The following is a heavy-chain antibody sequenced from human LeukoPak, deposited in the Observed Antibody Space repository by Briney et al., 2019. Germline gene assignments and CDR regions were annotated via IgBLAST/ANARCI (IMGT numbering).Heavy chain of an antibody. D-gene: IGHD2-15*01. CDR3: ASSGGFDY. Sequence: GGSVRLSCAASGFTFSSYSMNWVRQAPGKGLEWVSYISSSSSTIYYADSVKGRFTISRDNAKDSLYLQMNSLRAEDTAVYYCASSGGFDYWGQGTLVTVSS. V-gene: IGHV3-48*01. CDR2: ISSSSSTI. J-gene: IGHJ4*02. CDR1: GFTFSSYS.